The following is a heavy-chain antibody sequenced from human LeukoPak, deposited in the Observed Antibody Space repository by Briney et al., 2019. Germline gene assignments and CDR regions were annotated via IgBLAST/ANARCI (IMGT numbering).Heavy chain of an antibody. CDR3: ARHCSLYNWFDP. Sequence: SETLSLTCTVSGGSISSGDYYWSWIRQPPGKGLERIGYIYYSGSTYYNPSLKSRVTISVDTSKNQFSLKLSSVTAADTAVYYRARHCSLYNWFDPLVQGALVTGSS. D-gene: IGHD2-15*01. V-gene: IGHV4-30-4*01. CDR1: GGSISSGDYY. J-gene: IGHJ5*02. CDR2: IYYSGST.